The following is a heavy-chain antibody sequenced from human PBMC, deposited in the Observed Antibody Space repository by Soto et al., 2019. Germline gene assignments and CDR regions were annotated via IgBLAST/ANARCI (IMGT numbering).Heavy chain of an antibody. CDR2: ISGSGGTT. CDR3: AKDLYGDFDY. J-gene: IGHJ4*02. D-gene: IGHD4-17*01. Sequence: GGSLRLSCAASGFTFSTYAMSWVRQAPGKGLEWVSTISGSGGTTYYADSVKGRFTISRDNSKNTLYLQMNSLRAEDTAVYYCAKDLYGDFDYWGQGTLVTVSS. CDR1: GFTFSTYA. V-gene: IGHV3-23*01.